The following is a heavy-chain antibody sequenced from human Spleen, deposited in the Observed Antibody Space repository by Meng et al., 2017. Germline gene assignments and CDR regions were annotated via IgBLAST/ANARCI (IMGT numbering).Heavy chain of an antibody. CDR1: GYTFIDSY. D-gene: IGHD3-16*01. Sequence: ASVKVSCKASGYTFIDSYIHWVRQAPGQGPEFMGWINPNSGGRSYAQKFQGRVTMTRDASINTAYMELRSLTSDDTAVYYCARMGYVRGPFYGNGMDDWGKGTTVTVSS. J-gene: IGHJ6*04. V-gene: IGHV1-2*02. CDR3: ARMGYVRGPFYGNGMDD. CDR2: INPNSGGR.